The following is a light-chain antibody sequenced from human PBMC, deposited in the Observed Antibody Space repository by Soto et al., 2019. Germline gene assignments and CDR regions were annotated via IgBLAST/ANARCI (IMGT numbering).Light chain of an antibody. Sequence: EIGLTQSPYTLSLSPGESATLSFRSSQSVSARLAWYKHKPGQPPRLLISDVFNRATGIPDRFSGSGSGTDFTLTISRLEPEDSAVYYCQQYGSSPTWTFGQGTKVDIK. CDR1: QSVSAR. CDR2: DVF. V-gene: IGKV3-20*01. CDR3: QQYGSSPTWT. J-gene: IGKJ1*01.